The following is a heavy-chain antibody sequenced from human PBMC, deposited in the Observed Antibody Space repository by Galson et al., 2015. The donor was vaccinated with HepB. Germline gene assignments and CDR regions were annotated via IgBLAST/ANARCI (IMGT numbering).Heavy chain of an antibody. D-gene: IGHD2-15*01. CDR3: AHIVVMRYTIPFPDMDV. J-gene: IGHJ6*02. CDR1: GFTFSAFA. V-gene: IGHV3-30*04. CDR2: ISSDGRSK. Sequence: SLRLSCATSGFTFSAFAMHWVRQTPGRGLEWVALISSDGRSKYYADSVKGRFTISRDNSENTLYLQMNSPRNEDTAVYYCAHIVVMRYTIPFPDMDVWGQGTTVTVSS.